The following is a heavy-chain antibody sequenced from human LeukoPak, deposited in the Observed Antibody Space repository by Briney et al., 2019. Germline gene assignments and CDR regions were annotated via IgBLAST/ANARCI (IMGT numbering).Heavy chain of an antibody. J-gene: IGHJ4*02. CDR1: AFTVRSDW. D-gene: IGHD3-3*01. V-gene: IGHV3-7*01. CDR2: IKKEGIER. CDR3: ARDQAPTYYYDFWSGYIDY. Sequence: GRSLRLSCAPSAFTVRSDWMRCVRQDPGKGREWVANIKKEGIERLYADSVKGRFTISRDNAKNSLYLQMNRLRAEDTAVYYCARDQAPTYYYDFWSGYIDYWGQGTLVTVSS.